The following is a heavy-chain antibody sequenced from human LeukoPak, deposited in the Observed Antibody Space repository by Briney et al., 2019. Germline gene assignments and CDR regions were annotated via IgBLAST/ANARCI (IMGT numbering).Heavy chain of an antibody. J-gene: IGHJ5*02. D-gene: IGHD2-2*01. Sequence: GGSLRLSCAASGFTFSSYGTSWVRQAPGKGLEWVSAISGSGGSTYYADSVKGRFTISRDNSKNTLYLQMNSLRAEDTAVYYCAKHFPQYQLRISWFDPWGQGTLVTVSS. CDR2: ISGSGGST. V-gene: IGHV3-23*01. CDR3: AKHFPQYQLRISWFDP. CDR1: GFTFSSYG.